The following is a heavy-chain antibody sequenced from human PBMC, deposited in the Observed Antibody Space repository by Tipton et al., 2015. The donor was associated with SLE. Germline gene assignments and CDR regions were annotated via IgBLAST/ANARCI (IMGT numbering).Heavy chain of an antibody. Sequence: LRLSCTVSGGPIGSGSSYWDWIRQAPGKELEWIGYIYYTGRAFYNPSLKSRISISVDTSKNQFSLKLSSVTAADTAVYYCARGGVVTLTQFDYWGQGALVTVSS. CDR2: IYYTGRA. CDR1: GGPIGSGSSY. CDR3: ARGGVVTLTQFDY. V-gene: IGHV4-31*03. J-gene: IGHJ4*02. D-gene: IGHD3-10*01.